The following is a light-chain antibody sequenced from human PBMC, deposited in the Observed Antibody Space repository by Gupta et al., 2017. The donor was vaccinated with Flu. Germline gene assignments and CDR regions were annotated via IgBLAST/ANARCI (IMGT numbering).Light chain of an antibody. J-gene: IGLJ3*02. CDR1: SGHSSYA. CDR2: LNRNGSH. V-gene: IGLV4-69*01. CDR3: QTWGTGIRV. Sequence: QLVLTQSPSASASLGASVKLTCTLSSGHSSYALACHQQQPEKGPVYLMKLNRNGSHSKGDRIPDRFSGSSTGAERDLTISSLQSEDEADCDCQTWGTGIRVYGGGTKLTVL.